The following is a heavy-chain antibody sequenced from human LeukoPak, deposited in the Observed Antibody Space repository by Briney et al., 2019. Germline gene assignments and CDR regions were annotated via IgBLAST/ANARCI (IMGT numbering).Heavy chain of an antibody. CDR3: ASYGSGSYYRQNYYYYYYMDV. Sequence: EASVKVSCKASGYTFTGYYMHWVRQAPGQGLEWMGWINPNSGGTNYAQKFQGRVTMTRDTSISTVYMELSRLRSDDTAVYYCASYGSGSYYRQNYYYYYYMDVWGKGTTVTVSS. D-gene: IGHD3-10*01. CDR1: GYTFTGYY. CDR2: INPNSGGT. V-gene: IGHV1-2*02. J-gene: IGHJ6*03.